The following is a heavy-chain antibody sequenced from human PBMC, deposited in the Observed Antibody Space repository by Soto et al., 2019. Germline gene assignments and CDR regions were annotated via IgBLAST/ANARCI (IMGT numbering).Heavy chain of an antibody. Sequence: SETLSLTCTVSGGSISSSSYYWGWIRQPPGKALEWIGSIYYSGSTYYNPSLKSRVTISVDTSKNQSSLKLSSVTAADTAVYYCARQPYSGRYTFFDYWGQGTLVTVSS. J-gene: IGHJ4*02. CDR1: GGSISSSSYY. V-gene: IGHV4-39*01. D-gene: IGHD1-26*01. CDR2: IYYSGST. CDR3: ARQPYSGRYTFFDY.